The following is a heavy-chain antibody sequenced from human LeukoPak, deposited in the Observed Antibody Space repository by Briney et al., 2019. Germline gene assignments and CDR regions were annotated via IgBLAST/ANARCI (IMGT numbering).Heavy chain of an antibody. Sequence: ASVKVSCKASGYTFTGYYIHWVRQAPGQGLEWMGWVNPSSGGTNSAQKFQGRVTMTRDTSINTAYMELNSLRSDDTAVYYCARDWLRGKGYLDYWGQGTLVTVSS. CDR1: GYTFTGYY. D-gene: IGHD3-16*01. J-gene: IGHJ4*02. V-gene: IGHV1-2*02. CDR2: VNPSSGGT. CDR3: ARDWLRGKGYLDY.